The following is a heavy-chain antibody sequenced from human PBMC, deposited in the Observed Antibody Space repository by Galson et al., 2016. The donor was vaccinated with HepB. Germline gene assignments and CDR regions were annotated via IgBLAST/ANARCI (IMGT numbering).Heavy chain of an antibody. CDR1: GYILTGYY. J-gene: IGHJ4*02. D-gene: IGHD3-22*01. V-gene: IGHV1-2*02. CDR2: IDPRSGGT. Sequence: SVKVSCKASGYILTGYYVHWVRQAPGQGLEWMGWIDPRSGGTIYAENFQGRVTMTRDTSINTAYMELSRLRSADTAVYYCARRRRIVTTGSWSAPSYFDYWGQGTLVTVSS. CDR3: ARRRRIVTTGSWSAPSYFDY.